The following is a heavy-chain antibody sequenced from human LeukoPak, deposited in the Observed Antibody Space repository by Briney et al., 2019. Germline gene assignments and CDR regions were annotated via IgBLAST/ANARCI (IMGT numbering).Heavy chain of an antibody. CDR2: IYYSGST. CDR1: GGSISSGGYS. J-gene: IGHJ5*02. CDR3: ARDCKVGHKAPGCWFDP. D-gene: IGHD3-9*01. Sequence: SETLSLTCAVSGGSISSGGYSWSWIRQPPGKGLEWIGYIYYSGSTYYNPSLKSRVTISVDTSKNQFSLKLSSVTAADTAVYYCARDCKVGHKAPGCWFDPWGQGTLVTVSS. V-gene: IGHV4-30-4*07.